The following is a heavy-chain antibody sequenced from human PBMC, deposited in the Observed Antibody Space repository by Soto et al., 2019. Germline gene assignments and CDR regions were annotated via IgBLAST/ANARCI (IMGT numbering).Heavy chain of an antibody. V-gene: IGHV1-2*02. J-gene: IGHJ3*02. Sequence: DSVKVSCKASGYTFTGYYMHWVRQAPGQGLEWMGWINPNSGGTNYAQKFQGRVTMTRDTSISTAYMELSRLRSDDTAVYYCARWVYYDSIGYSDPQTQNALDISGQGTMVTVSS. D-gene: IGHD3-22*01. CDR2: INPNSGGT. CDR1: GYTFTGYY. CDR3: ARWVYYDSIGYSDPQTQNALDI.